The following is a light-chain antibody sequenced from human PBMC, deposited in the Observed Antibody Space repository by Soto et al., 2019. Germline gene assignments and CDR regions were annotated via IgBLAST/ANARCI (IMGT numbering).Light chain of an antibody. CDR2: LGS. V-gene: IGKV2-28*01. Sequence: DPVMTQSPLSLPVTPGEPASISCRSSQSLLHNNGYNYLDWYLQKPGQSPQLLIYLGSNRASGVPDRCNGSGSGTDVTLKISRVEDEDVEVYYCMQALQTPLTFGGGTKVQIK. J-gene: IGKJ4*01. CDR1: QSLLHNNGYNY. CDR3: MQALQTPLT.